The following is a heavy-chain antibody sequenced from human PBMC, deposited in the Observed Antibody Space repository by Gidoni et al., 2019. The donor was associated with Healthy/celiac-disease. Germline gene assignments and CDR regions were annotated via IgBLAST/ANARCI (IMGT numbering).Heavy chain of an antibody. D-gene: IGHD1-1*01. Sequence: QVQLQQWGAGLLKPSETLSLTCAVYGGSFSGDYWSWIRQPPGKGLEWIGENNHSGSTNYNPSLKSRVTISVDTSKNQFSMKLSSVTAADTDVYYCARVRRVERLRDYWGQGTLVTVSS. V-gene: IGHV4-34*01. J-gene: IGHJ4*02. CDR1: GGSFSGDY. CDR3: ARVRRVERLRDY. CDR2: NNHSGST.